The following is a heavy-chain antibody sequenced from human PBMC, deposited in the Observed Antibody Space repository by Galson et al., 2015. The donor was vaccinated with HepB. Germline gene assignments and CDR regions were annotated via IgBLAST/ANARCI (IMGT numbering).Heavy chain of an antibody. V-gene: IGHV3-30*19. D-gene: IGHD3-10*01. Sequence: SLRLSCAASGFTFRNHGIHWVRQAPGKGLEWVAVISYDGSNKYYADSVKGRFTISRGNSKNTLYLQMNSLRAEDTAVYYYARDASSMVRGSYYYYGMDVWGQGTTVTVSS. J-gene: IGHJ6*02. CDR2: ISYDGSNK. CDR1: GFTFRNHG. CDR3: ARDASSMVRGSYYYYGMDV.